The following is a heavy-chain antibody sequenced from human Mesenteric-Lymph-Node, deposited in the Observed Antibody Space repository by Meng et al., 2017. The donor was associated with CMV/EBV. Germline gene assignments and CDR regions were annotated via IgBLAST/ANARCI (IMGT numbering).Heavy chain of an antibody. Sequence: GGSLRLSCAASGFTFSTAWMTWVRQAPGKGLEWVGRIKSKTDGGTIDYAAPVKGRFTISRDDSKNTLYLQMNSLKTEDTAVYYCTTRILEWLLSNDAFDIWGQGTMVTVSS. J-gene: IGHJ3*02. V-gene: IGHV3-15*01. CDR3: TTRILEWLLSNDAFDI. CDR2: IKSKTDGGTI. D-gene: IGHD3-3*01. CDR1: GFTFSTAW.